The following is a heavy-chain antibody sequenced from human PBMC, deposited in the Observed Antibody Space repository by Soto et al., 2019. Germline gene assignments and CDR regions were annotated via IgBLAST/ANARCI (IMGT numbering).Heavy chain of an antibody. J-gene: IGHJ4*02. V-gene: IGHV4-30-4*01. CDR3: ARGDPTTGLDY. CDR1: GGSISSGDYY. CDR2: IYYSGST. D-gene: IGHD2-2*01. Sequence: SETLSLTCTVSGGSISSGDYYWSWIRQPPGKGPEWIGYIYYSGSTYYNPSLKSRVTISVDTSKNQFSLKLSSVTAADTAVYYCARGDPTTGLDYWGQGTLVTVSS.